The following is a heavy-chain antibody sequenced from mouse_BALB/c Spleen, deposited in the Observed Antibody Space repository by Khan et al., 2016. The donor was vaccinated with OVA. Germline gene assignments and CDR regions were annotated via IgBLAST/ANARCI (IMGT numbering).Heavy chain of an antibody. CDR1: GYSITSGYG. V-gene: IGHV3-2*02. Sequence: EVQLVESGPGLVKPSQSLSLTCTVTGYSITSGYGWNWIRQFPGNKQEWMGYISYGGSTNYNPSLKSRIFITRDTSKNQFFLQLNSVTTEDTATYYCARTARIKYWGQGTTLTVSS. CDR3: ARTARIKY. D-gene: IGHD1-2*01. CDR2: ISYGGST. J-gene: IGHJ2*01.